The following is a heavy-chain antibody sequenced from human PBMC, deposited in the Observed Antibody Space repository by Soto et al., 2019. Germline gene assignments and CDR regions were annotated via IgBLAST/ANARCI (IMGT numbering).Heavy chain of an antibody. J-gene: IGHJ6*03. D-gene: IGHD3-16*01. V-gene: IGHV3-30*18. CDR3: AKDFGYDYIWGSNFFYMDV. Sequence: QVQLVESGGGVVQPGRSLRLSCAASGLTFSSYGMHWVRQAPGKGLEWVTNISYDGSKKYYADSVKGRFTIYRDNSKNTLYLQMNRLRAEATAVYYCAKDFGYDYIWGSNFFYMDVWGKGTTITVS. CDR1: GLTFSSYG. CDR2: ISYDGSKK.